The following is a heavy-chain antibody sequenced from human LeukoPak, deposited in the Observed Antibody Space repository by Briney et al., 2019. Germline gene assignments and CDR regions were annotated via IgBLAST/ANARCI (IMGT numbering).Heavy chain of an antibody. D-gene: IGHD2-2*01. Sequence: TGGSLRLSCAASGFTFSSYWMSWVRQAPGKGLEWVANIKQDGSEKYYVDSVKGRFTISRDNSKNSLYLQMNSLRAEDTALYYCAKDYYCSSTSCQTRDPKYYYMDVWGKGTTVTVSS. V-gene: IGHV3-7*03. CDR1: GFTFSSYW. CDR3: AKDYYCSSTSCQTRDPKYYYMDV. CDR2: IKQDGSEK. J-gene: IGHJ6*03.